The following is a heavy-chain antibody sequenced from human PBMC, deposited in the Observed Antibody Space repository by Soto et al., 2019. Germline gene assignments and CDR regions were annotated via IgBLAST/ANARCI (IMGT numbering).Heavy chain of an antibody. Sequence: SETLSLTCTVSDGSISSGGYYWSWIRQHPGKGLEWIGYIYYSGSTYYNPSLKSRVTISVDTSKNQFSLKLSSVTAADTAVYYCARRSQVATDYYFDYWGQGTLVTVSS. J-gene: IGHJ4*02. V-gene: IGHV4-31*03. CDR2: IYYSGST. CDR1: DGSISSGGYY. D-gene: IGHD5-12*01. CDR3: ARRSQVATDYYFDY.